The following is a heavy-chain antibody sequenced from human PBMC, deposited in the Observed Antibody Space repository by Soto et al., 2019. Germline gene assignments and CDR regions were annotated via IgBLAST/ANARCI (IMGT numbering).Heavy chain of an antibody. CDR2: IWYDGSNK. CDR3: AREMDPTGYCTNGVCQDPYFDY. CDR1: GFTFSSYG. J-gene: IGHJ4*02. Sequence: QVQLVESGGGVVQPGRSLRLSCAASGFTFSSYGMHWVRQAPGKGLEWVAVIWYDGSNKYYADSVKGRFTISRDNSKNTLYLQMNSLRAEDTAVYYCAREMDPTGYCTNGVCQDPYFDYWGQGTLVTVSS. V-gene: IGHV3-33*01. D-gene: IGHD2-8*01.